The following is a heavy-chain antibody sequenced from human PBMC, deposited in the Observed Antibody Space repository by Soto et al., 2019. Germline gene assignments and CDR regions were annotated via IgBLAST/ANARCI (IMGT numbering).Heavy chain of an antibody. V-gene: IGHV4-34*01. J-gene: IGHJ4*02. CDR2: INHSGST. CDR3: ARGGPRSTTVTTRFRGPFDY. CDR1: GGSFSGYY. D-gene: IGHD4-4*01. Sequence: SETLSLTCAVYGGSFSGYYWSWIRQPPGKGLEWIGEINHSGSTNYNPSLKSRVTISVDTSKNQFSLKLSSVTAADTAVYYCARGGPRSTTVTTRFRGPFDYWGQGTLVTVSS.